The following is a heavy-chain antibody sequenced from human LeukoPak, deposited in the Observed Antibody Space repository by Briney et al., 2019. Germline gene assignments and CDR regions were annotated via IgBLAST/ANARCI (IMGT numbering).Heavy chain of an antibody. D-gene: IGHD3-10*01. V-gene: IGHV3-73*01. CDR3: AKRGGSYYYYYYMDV. CDR1: GFTFSGSA. Sequence: PGGSLRLSCAASGFTFSGSAMHWVRQASGKGLEWVGRIRSKANSYATAYAASVKGRFTISRDNSKNTLYLQMNSLRAEDTAVYYCAKRGGSYYYYYYMDVWGKGTTVTISS. CDR2: IRSKANSYAT. J-gene: IGHJ6*03.